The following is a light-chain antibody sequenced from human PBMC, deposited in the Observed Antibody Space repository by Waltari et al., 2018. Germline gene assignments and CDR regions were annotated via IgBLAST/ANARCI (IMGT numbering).Light chain of an antibody. V-gene: IGKV3-20*01. J-gene: IGKJ2*01. CDR2: GAS. Sequence: EIVLTQSPDTLSLSPGERATLSCRASQSVSSSYLAWYQQKPGQAPRLLIYGASSRATGLPDRFSGSGSGTDFTLTISRLEPEDFAVYYCQQYGSSPLYTFGQGTKLEIK. CDR3: QQYGSSPLYT. CDR1: QSVSSSY.